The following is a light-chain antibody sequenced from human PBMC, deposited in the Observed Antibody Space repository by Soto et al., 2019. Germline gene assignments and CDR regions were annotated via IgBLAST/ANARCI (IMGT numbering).Light chain of an antibody. V-gene: IGKV1-9*01. CDR1: QGIRSY. CDR2: GAS. Sequence: DIQLTQSPSFVSASVGDRVTITCRASQGIRSYLAWYQQKPGKAPELLIYGASTLQSGVPSRFSGSGSGTEFALTISSLQPADFAIYFCQHLNIDPLFGPGTKVDFK. CDR3: QHLNIDPL. J-gene: IGKJ3*01.